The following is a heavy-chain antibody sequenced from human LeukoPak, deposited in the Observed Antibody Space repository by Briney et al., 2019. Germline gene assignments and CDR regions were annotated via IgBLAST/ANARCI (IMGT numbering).Heavy chain of an antibody. CDR1: GFTFSSYA. CDR2: IWYGGSNK. V-gene: IGHV3-30*04. J-gene: IGHJ3*02. Sequence: GRSLRLSCAASGFTFSSYAMHWVRQAPGKGLEWVAVIWYGGSNKYYADSVKGRFTISRDNSKNTLYLQMNSLRAEDTAVYYCAKDKKGQGAFDIWGQGTMVTVSS. CDR3: AKDKKGQGAFDI.